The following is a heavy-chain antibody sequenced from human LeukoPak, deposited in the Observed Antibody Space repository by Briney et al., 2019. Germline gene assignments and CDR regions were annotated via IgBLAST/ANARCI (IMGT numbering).Heavy chain of an antibody. V-gene: IGHV4-39*01. CDR2: IYYSGST. Sequence: PSETLSLTCTVSGGSISSSSYYWGWIRQPPGKGLEWIGSIYYSGSTYYNPSLKSRVTISVDTSKNQFSLKLSSVTAADTAVYYCARHILYSGSYYSRSDAFDIWGQGTMVTVSS. CDR1: GGSISSSSYY. CDR3: ARHILYSGSYYSRSDAFDI. J-gene: IGHJ3*02. D-gene: IGHD1-26*01.